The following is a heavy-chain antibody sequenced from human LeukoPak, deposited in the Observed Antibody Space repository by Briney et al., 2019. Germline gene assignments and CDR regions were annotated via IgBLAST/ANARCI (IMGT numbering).Heavy chain of an antibody. CDR3: ARSHYDFWRVPYGMDV. J-gene: IGHJ6*02. V-gene: IGHV4-34*01. CDR1: GGSFSGYY. CDR2: INHSGST. D-gene: IGHD3-3*01. Sequence: SETLSLTCAVYGGSFSGYYWSWIRQPPGKGLEWIGEINHSGSTNYNPSLKSRVTISVDTSKNQFSLKLSSVTAADTAVYYCARSHYDFWRVPYGMDVWGQGTTVTVSS.